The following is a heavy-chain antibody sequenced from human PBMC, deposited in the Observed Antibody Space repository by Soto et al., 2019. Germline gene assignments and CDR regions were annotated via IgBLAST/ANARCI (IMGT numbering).Heavy chain of an antibody. CDR2: IYYSGTT. Sequence: SETLSLTCTVSGGSISTYYWSWIRQPPGKGLEWIGYIYYSGTTNYNPSLKSRVTISVDTSKNQFSLKLRSVTAADTAVYYCARWVAGMIHFDYWGQGTRVTVSS. CDR3: ARWVAGMIHFDY. J-gene: IGHJ4*02. D-gene: IGHD6-19*01. V-gene: IGHV4-59*01. CDR1: GGSISTYY.